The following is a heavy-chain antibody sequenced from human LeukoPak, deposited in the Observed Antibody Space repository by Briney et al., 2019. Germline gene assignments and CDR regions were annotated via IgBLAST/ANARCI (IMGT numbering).Heavy chain of an antibody. CDR3: ARGRLARSPYFDY. CDR2: IYYSGST. V-gene: IGHV4-39*07. CDR1: GGSISSSSYY. Sequence: SETLSLTCTVSGGSISSSSYYWGWIRQPPGKGLEWIGNIYYSGSTDYNPSLTSRVTISVDTSKNQFSLRLSSVTAADTAVYYCARGRLARSPYFDYWGQGTLVTVSS. D-gene: IGHD6-19*01. J-gene: IGHJ4*02.